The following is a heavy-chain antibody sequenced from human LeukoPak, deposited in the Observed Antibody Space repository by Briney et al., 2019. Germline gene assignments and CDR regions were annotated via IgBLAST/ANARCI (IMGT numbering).Heavy chain of an antibody. CDR3: ARDWYHAIDY. CDR1: GFTFSSYE. J-gene: IGHJ4*02. CDR2: ITSDGIST. V-gene: IGHV3-74*03. Sequence: GGSLRLSCAASGFTFSSYEMNWVRQAPGKGLVWVARITSDGISTTYAESVKGRFTISRDNAKNTLYLQMNSLRAEDTAVYYCARDWYHAIDYWGQGALVTVSS. D-gene: IGHD2-2*01.